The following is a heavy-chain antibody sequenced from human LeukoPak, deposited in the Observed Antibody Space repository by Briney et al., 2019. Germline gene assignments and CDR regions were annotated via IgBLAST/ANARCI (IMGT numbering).Heavy chain of an antibody. J-gene: IGHJ4*02. CDR2: ISGSGGST. V-gene: IGHV3-23*01. CDR3: AKSGLYCSGGSCPPDSVDY. D-gene: IGHD2-15*01. Sequence: GRSLRLSCAASGFTFSSYAMSWVRQAPGKGLEWVSAISGSGGSTYYADSVKGRFTISRDNSKNTLYLQMNSLRAEDTAVYYCAKSGLYCSGGSCPPDSVDYWGQGTLVTVSS. CDR1: GFTFSSYA.